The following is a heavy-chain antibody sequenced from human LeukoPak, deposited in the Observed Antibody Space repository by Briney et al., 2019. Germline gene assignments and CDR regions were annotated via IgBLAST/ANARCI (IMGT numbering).Heavy chain of an antibody. J-gene: IGHJ4*02. D-gene: IGHD1-26*01. V-gene: IGHV3-53*01. CDR3: TRHIVGATTAY. CDR1: GLAVSSNY. CDR2: LYSGGDT. Sequence: GGSLRLSCAASGLAVSSNYMSWVRQAPGKGLEWVSVLYSGGDTYYADSVKGRFTISRDSSMNTLYLQMNSLKTEDTAVYYCTRHIVGATTAYWGQGTLVTVSS.